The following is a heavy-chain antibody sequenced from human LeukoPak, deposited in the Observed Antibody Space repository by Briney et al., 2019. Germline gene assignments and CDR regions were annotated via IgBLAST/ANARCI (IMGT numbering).Heavy chain of an antibody. CDR2: IDYSGST. CDR1: PGFTSTDTFY. J-gene: IGHJ4*02. V-gene: IGHV4-39*07. D-gene: IGHD4-17*01. CDR3: ARVSVTTGPHFDY. Sequence: SETLSLTCSVSPGFTSTDTFYWGWIRQPPGKGLEWIAAIDYSGSTYYSPSLKSRVSISLDTAKNQFSLELSSVTAADTAVYYCARVSVTTGPHFDYWGQGTLVTVSS.